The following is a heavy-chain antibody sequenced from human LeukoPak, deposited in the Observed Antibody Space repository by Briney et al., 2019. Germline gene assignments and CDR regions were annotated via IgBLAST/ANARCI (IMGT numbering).Heavy chain of an antibody. V-gene: IGHV3-23*01. CDR3: ARHLSSGWLGPDAFDI. CDR2: ITGYGGDT. CDR1: GFTFTRYA. D-gene: IGHD6-19*01. Sequence: GGSLRLPCAASGFTFTRYAMSWVRQAPGKGLEWVSAITGYGGDTYYAASVKGRFTVSRDNSKNTLYLQMSSLRAEDTAMYYCARHLSSGWLGPDAFDIWGQGAMVTVSS. J-gene: IGHJ3*02.